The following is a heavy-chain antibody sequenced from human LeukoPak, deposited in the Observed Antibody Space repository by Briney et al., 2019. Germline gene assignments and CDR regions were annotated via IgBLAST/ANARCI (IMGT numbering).Heavy chain of an antibody. CDR3: ARGRTVAGRTKPNDY. CDR1: GYTFTGYY. D-gene: IGHD6-19*01. J-gene: IGHJ4*02. CDR2: INPNSGGT. V-gene: IGHV1-2*02. Sequence: ASVKVSCKASGYTFTGYYMHWVRQAPGQRLEWMGWINPNSGGTNYAQKFQGRVTMTRDTSISTAYMELSRLRSDDTAVYYCARGRTVAGRTKPNDYWGQGTLVTVSS.